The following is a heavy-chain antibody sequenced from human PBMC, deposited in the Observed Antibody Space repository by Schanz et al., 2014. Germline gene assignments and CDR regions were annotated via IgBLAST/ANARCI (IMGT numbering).Heavy chain of an antibody. V-gene: IGHV3-66*01. Sequence: DVQLVESGGGLVQPGGSLRLSCAASGFIVSDNYMHWVRQAPGKGLEWVSVIYSGGSTYYADSVKGRFSVSGDNSKNTLYFQLNSLRAEDTAVYYCARDGDFDYWGQGTLXTVSS. CDR2: IYSGGST. CDR3: ARDGDFDY. J-gene: IGHJ4*02. CDR1: GFIVSDNY.